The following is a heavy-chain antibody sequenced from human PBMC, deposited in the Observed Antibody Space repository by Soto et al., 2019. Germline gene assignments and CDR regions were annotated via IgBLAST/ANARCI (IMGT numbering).Heavy chain of an antibody. D-gene: IGHD3-10*01. CDR2: LHSGGDT. Sequence: EVQLVESGGGLVQPGGSLRLSCAASGIPVSSNYMTWVRQAPGKGLEWVSVLHSGGDTYYANSVKGRFTISRHDSTNTLFLQMNSLTADDTVVYYCARDGPYYYASRMDVWGQGTTVTLSS. V-gene: IGHV3-53*04. J-gene: IGHJ6*02. CDR1: GIPVSSNY. CDR3: ARDGPYYYASRMDV.